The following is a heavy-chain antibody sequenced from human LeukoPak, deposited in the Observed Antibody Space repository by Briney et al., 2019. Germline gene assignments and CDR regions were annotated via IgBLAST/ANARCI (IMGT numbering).Heavy chain of an antibody. CDR3: Q. Sequence: PGGSLRLSFSVSGFTFSRYAMSGGRQAPGKGLEWVSGINTCGGRTACEDTLKSRITISRDNPRNTLYMQMISLRAEDTALYWVQWGEGTLVTVS. CDR2: INTCGGRT. V-gene: IGHV3-23*01. CDR1: GFTFSRYA. J-gene: IGHJ4*02.